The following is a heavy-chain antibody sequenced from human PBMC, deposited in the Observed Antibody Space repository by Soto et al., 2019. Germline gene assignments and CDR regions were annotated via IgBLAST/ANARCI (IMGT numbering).Heavy chain of an antibody. J-gene: IGHJ4*02. CDR1: GGSFSDDASSSDWY. V-gene: IGHV4-34*01. CDR2: IDRSGRT. Sequence: SETLSLTCAVYGGSFSDDASSSDWYWNWIRQSPGKGLEWIGEIDRSGRTKYNPSLKSRVSISVDTSKNQFSLKLTSVTAADTAIYFCARLVYDTRLNYMYFDFWGQGALVTVSS. CDR3: ARLVYDTRLNYMYFDF. D-gene: IGHD3-10*01.